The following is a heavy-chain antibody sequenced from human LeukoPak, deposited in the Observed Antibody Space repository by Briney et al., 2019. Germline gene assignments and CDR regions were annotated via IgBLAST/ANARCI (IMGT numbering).Heavy chain of an antibody. CDR2: IGGSSGFNT. D-gene: IGHD1-26*01. J-gene: IGHJ4*02. CDR3: AQDRAWGGFDS. V-gene: IGHV3-23*01. CDR1: GCTFSSYS. Sequence: GGSLRLSCAASGCTFSSYSMNWVRQAPGKGLEWVSGIGGSSGFNTYYADSVKGRFTISRDNSKNTLYLQMNSLRAEDTAIYYCAQDRAWGGFDSWGQGTLVTVSS.